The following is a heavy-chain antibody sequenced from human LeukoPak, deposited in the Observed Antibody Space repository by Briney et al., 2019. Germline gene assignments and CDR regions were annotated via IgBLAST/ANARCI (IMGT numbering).Heavy chain of an antibody. CDR3: AGSMITFGGVTVRGAFDI. CDR2: IYYSGST. Sequence: PSETLSLTCTVSGGSISSYYWSRIRQPPGKGLEWIGYIYYSGSTNYNPSLKSRVTISVDTSKNQFSLKLSSVTAADTAVYYCAGSMITFGGVTVRGAFDIWGQGTMVTVSS. J-gene: IGHJ3*02. V-gene: IGHV4-59*08. CDR1: GGSISSYY. D-gene: IGHD3-16*02.